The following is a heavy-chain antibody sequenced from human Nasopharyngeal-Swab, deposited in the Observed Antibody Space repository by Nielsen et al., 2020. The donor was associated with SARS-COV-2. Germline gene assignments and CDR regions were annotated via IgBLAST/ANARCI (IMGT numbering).Heavy chain of an antibody. J-gene: IGHJ5*02. CDR2: IYYSGST. V-gene: IGHV4-30-4*01. D-gene: IGHD4-11*01. CDR3: ARIGPPYSNYAVDP. Sequence: PGKGLEWIGYIYYSGSTYYNPSLKSRVTISVDTSKNQFSLKLSSVTAADTAVYYCARIGPPYSNYAVDPWGQGTLVTVSS.